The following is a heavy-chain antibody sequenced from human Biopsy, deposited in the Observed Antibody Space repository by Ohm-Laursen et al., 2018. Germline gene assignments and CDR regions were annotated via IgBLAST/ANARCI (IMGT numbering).Heavy chain of an antibody. Sequence: TLSLTCAVSGGSISSFYWTWIRRPPGKGPEWIGDISDSGSTNYKPSLKSRVIISVDPSKHQFSLNLSSVTAADTAVYYCARRGSGGRSFDHWGQGTLVTVSS. D-gene: IGHD2-15*01. CDR2: ISDSGST. CDR1: GGSISSFY. V-gene: IGHV4-59*08. J-gene: IGHJ4*02. CDR3: ARRGSGGRSFDH.